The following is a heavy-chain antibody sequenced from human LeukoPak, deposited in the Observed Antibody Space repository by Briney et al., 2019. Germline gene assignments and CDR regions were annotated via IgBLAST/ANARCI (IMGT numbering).Heavy chain of an antibody. D-gene: IGHD2-2*01. CDR1: GGTFSSCA. J-gene: IGHJ4*02. V-gene: IGHV1-69*13. Sequence: SVKVSCKASGGTFSSCAISWVRQALGQGLEWMGGIISIFGTANYAQKFQGRVTITADESTSTAYMELSSLRSEDTAVYYCAREGVVPAATMDYWGQGTLVTVSS. CDR3: AREGVVPAATMDY. CDR2: IISIFGTA.